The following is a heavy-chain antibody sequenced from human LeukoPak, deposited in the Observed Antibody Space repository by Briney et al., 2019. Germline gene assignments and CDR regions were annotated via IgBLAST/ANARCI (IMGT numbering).Heavy chain of an antibody. CDR1: GFTFSNYW. V-gene: IGHV3-7*01. D-gene: IGHD3-22*01. Sequence: GGSLRLSCAGSGFTFSNYWMTWVRQAPGKGLEWVANVKQDESEKHYVDSVKGRFTISRDNAKSSLYLRMDSPRVEDTAVYYCARDRDYHDDRTDYYYDAFDIWGQGTTVTVSS. CDR2: VKQDESEK. CDR3: ARDRDYHDDRTDYYYDAFDI. J-gene: IGHJ3*02.